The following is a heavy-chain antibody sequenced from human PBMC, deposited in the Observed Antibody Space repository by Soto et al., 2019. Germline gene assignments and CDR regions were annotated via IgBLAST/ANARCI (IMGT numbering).Heavy chain of an antibody. V-gene: IGHV4-59*01. CDR1: GGSISSYY. J-gene: IGHJ4*01. CDR2: IYYSGST. CDR3: ARGRTYLDY. Sequence: SETLSLTCTVSGGSISSYYWSWIRQSPGKGLECIGYIYYSGSTNCNPSLRSRVTLSVDTSKNQFSLKLTSVTAADTAVYYCARGRTYLDYWGHGTLVTVSS.